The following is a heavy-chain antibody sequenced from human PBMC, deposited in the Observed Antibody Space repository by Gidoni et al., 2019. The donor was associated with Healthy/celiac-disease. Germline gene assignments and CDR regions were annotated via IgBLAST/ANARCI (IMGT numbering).Heavy chain of an antibody. CDR1: GGSFSGYY. V-gene: IGHV4-34*01. D-gene: IGHD5-12*01. Sequence: VQLQQWGAGLLKPSETLSLTCAVYGGSFSGYYWSWIRQPPGKGLEWIGEINHSGSTNYNPSLKSRVTISVDTSKNQFSLKLSSVTAADTAVYYCARSGRWLHWNAFDIWGQGTMVTVSS. CDR2: INHSGST. J-gene: IGHJ3*02. CDR3: ARSGRWLHWNAFDI.